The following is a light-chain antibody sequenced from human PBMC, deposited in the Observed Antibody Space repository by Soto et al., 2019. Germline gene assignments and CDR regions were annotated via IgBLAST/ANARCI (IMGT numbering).Light chain of an antibody. V-gene: IGKV1-5*01. CDR2: HAS. J-gene: IGKJ3*01. CDR1: QSISSW. CDR3: LQKYFYPFT. Sequence: GDRVPIPCRASQSISSWLAWYQQKSGKAPKILIYHASSLETGVPSRFSGSGSGTEFTLTISSVQPEDFATYYCLQKYFYPFTFGPGTKVDI.